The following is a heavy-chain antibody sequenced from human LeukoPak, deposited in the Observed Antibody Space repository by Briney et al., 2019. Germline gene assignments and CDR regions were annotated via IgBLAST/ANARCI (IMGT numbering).Heavy chain of an antibody. Sequence: ASVKVSCKASGGTFSSYAISWVRQAPGQGLEWMGGIIPIFGTANYAQKFQGRVTITADESTSTAYMELSSLRSEDTAVYYCARDDSSPYHYDSSGYMPHPINWFDPWGQGTLVTVSS. V-gene: IGHV1-69*13. CDR3: ARDDSSPYHYDSSGYMPHPINWFDP. CDR1: GGTFSSYA. CDR2: IIPIFGTA. J-gene: IGHJ5*02. D-gene: IGHD3-22*01.